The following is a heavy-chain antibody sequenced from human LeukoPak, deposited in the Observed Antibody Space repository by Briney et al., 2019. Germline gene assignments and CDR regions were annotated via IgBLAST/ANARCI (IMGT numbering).Heavy chain of an antibody. D-gene: IGHD4-17*01. J-gene: IGHJ2*01. Sequence: PGGSLRLSCAASGFIFSSYGMHWVRQAPGKGLEWVAVIWYDGSNKFYADSVKGRFTISRDNSKNTLYLQMNSLRAEDTAVYYCATYGDSRRQDWYFDLWGRGTLVTVSS. V-gene: IGHV3-33*01. CDR2: IWYDGSNK. CDR1: GFIFSSYG. CDR3: ATYGDSRRQDWYFDL.